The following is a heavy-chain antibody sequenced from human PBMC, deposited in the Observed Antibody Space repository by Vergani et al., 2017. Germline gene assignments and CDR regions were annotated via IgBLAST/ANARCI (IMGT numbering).Heavy chain of an antibody. V-gene: IGHV3-11*01. J-gene: IGHJ6*03. CDR1: GFTFSDHY. D-gene: IGHD3-16*01. CDR2: ISSSGSII. Sequence: QVQLVESGGGLVKPGGSLRLSCAASGFTFSDHYMSWIRQAPGKGLEWVSYISSSGSIIYYADSLKGRFTISRDNAKNSLYLQMNSLKTEDTAVYYCTTDFGSQGLYYYYYMDVWGKGTTVTVSS. CDR3: TTDFGSQGLYYYYYMDV.